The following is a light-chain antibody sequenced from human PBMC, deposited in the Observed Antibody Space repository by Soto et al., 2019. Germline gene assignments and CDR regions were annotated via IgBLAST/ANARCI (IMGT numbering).Light chain of an antibody. CDR3: QQFDHLPLT. J-gene: IGKJ4*01. CDR2: DAS. V-gene: IGKV1-33*01. Sequence: DIQMTQSPSSLSASVGDRVTITSQASQDISNYLNWYQQKPGKAPKILIYDASVLEAGVPSRFSGGGSGTHFTLTISSLQAEDVATYYCQQFDHLPLTFGGGTKVEIK. CDR1: QDISNY.